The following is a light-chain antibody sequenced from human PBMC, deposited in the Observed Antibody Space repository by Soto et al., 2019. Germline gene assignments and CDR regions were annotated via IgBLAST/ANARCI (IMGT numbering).Light chain of an antibody. J-gene: IGLJ3*02. Sequence: QSALTQPASVSGSPGQSITISCTGTSSDVGGYNYVSWYQQPPGKAPKLIIYEVSNRPSGVSNRFSGSKSGNTASLTVSGLQSEDEADYYCSSYASVTTLWVFGGGTKVTVL. CDR2: EVS. CDR3: SSYASVTTLWV. V-gene: IGLV2-14*01. CDR1: SSDVGGYNY.